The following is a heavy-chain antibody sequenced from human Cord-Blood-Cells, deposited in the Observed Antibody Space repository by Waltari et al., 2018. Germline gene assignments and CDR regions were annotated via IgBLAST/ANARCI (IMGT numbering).Heavy chain of an antibody. V-gene: IGHV4-61*09. D-gene: IGHD3-16*01. Sequence: QVHLQESGQGLGQPSQTLSLACTVSGRSTSSATSYWRWIRQPAGKGLEWIGYIYTSGSTNYNPSLKSRVTISVDTSKNQFSLKLSSVTAADTAVYYCARAFGEGWFDPWGQGTLVTVSS. J-gene: IGHJ5*02. CDR1: GRSTSSATSY. CDR3: ARAFGEGWFDP. CDR2: IYTSGST.